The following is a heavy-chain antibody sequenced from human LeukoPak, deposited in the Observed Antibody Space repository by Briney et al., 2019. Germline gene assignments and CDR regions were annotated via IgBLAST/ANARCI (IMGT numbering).Heavy chain of an antibody. J-gene: IGHJ4*02. V-gene: IGHV4-34*01. Sequence: PSETLSLTCAVYGGSFSGHYWSWIRQPPGKGLEWIGEINHSGNTNYNPSLKSRVIISVDTSKNQLSLKLSSVTAADTAVYYCARGRVPATSVTGCWCQGTLVTVSS. CDR3: ARGRVPATSVTGC. CDR2: INHSGNT. D-gene: IGHD2-15*01. CDR1: GGSFSGHY.